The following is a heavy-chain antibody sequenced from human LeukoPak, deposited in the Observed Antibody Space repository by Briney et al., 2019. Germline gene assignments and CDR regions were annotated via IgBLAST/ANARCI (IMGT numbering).Heavy chain of an antibody. J-gene: IGHJ3*02. V-gene: IGHV1-24*01. D-gene: IGHD3-22*01. CDR3: AISRVRAIAYDSSGYDAFDI. CDR1: GYTLTELS. Sequence: ASVKVSCEVSGYTLTELSMHWVRQAPGKGLEWMGGFDPEDGETIYAQKFQGRVTMTEDTSTDTAYMELSSLRSEDTAVYYCAISRVRAIAYDSSGYDAFDIWGQGTMVTVSS. CDR2: FDPEDGET.